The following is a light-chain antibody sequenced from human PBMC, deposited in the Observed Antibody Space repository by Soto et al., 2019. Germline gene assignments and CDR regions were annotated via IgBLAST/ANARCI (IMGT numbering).Light chain of an antibody. Sequence: EIVLTQSPGTLSLSPGERATLSCRASQSFSSRYLAWYQQKPGQAPRLIMYGASSRATGIPDRFSGSGSGTDFTLTISRLEPEDFAVYYCQQYGSSRTFGQGTKVEIK. CDR1: QSFSSRY. CDR3: QQYGSSRT. J-gene: IGKJ1*01. CDR2: GAS. V-gene: IGKV3-20*01.